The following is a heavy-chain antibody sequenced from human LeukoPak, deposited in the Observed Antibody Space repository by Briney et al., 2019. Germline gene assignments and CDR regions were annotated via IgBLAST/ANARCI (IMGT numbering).Heavy chain of an antibody. D-gene: IGHD1-26*01. V-gene: IGHV1-8*02. J-gene: IGHJ4*02. CDR3: ARGNSGIYDY. CDR1: GYTFTSYG. CDR2: MNPNSGNT. Sequence: ASVRVSCKASGYTFTSYGISWVRQAPGQGLEWMGWMNPNSGNTGYAQKFPGRVTMTRNTSISTAYMELSSLRSEDTAVYYCARGNSGIYDYWGQGTLVTVSS.